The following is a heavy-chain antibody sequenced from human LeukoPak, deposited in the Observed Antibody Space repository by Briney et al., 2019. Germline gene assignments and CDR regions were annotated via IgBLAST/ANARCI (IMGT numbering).Heavy chain of an antibody. CDR2: INNDGSIT. Sequence: GGSLRLSCAASGFIFSRYWMHWVRQAPGKELVWVSRINNDGSITNSADSVKGRFTISGDNAKDMLYLQMDSLRVEDTAIYYCARDTGYNTFDYWGQGTLVTVSS. D-gene: IGHD5-24*01. CDR1: GFIFSRYW. J-gene: IGHJ4*02. CDR3: ARDTGYNTFDY. V-gene: IGHV3-74*01.